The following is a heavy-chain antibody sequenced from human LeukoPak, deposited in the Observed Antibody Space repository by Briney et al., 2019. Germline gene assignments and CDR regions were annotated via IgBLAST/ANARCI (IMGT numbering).Heavy chain of an antibody. CDR3: AKGYYGTGSYGWFDY. V-gene: IGHV3-23*01. D-gene: IGHD3-10*01. CDR1: GFTFSSSA. J-gene: IGHJ4*02. CDR2: ISGSGDRT. Sequence: GGSLRLSCAASGFTFSSSAMSWVRQAPGKGLEWVSTISGSGDRTYYADSVKGRFTISRDNSKNTLFLHMNSLRAEDTAVYSCAKGYYGTGSYGWFDYWGQGTLVTVSS.